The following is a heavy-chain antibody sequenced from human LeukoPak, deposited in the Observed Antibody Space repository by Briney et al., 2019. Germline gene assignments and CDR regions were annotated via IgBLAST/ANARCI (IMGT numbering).Heavy chain of an antibody. CDR1: SGPNSRLH. D-gene: IGHD6-6*01. CDR3: ARHRAYSSSSPFDY. CDR2: IYYTGST. Sequence: SETLSLTCTVCSGPNSRLHWIWIRQPPGKGLEWIGYIYYTGSTNYHPSLKSRVTMFVDMSKNQFSLRLSSVTAADTAVYYCARHRAYSSSSPFDYWGQGTLVTVSS. J-gene: IGHJ4*02. V-gene: IGHV4-59*08.